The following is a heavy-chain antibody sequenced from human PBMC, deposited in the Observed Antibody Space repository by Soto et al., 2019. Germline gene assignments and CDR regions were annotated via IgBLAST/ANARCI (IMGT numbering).Heavy chain of an antibody. CDR1: GFTFSSHA. Sequence: QSGGSLRLSCAASGFTFSSHAMGWVRQTPGKGLEWFSAISALGDSTYYADSVKGRFAISRDNSRNTVYLQMDNLRAEDTALYMCAKVYSSASYFTDYWGLGTLVTVSS. CDR2: ISALGDST. J-gene: IGHJ4*02. V-gene: IGHV3-23*01. D-gene: IGHD3-22*01. CDR3: AKVYSSASYFTDY.